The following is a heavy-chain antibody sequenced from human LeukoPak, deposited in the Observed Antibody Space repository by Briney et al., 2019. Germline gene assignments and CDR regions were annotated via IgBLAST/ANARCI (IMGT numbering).Heavy chain of an antibody. Sequence: PSETLSLTCTVSGGSISSSDYYWGWIRQPPGKGLEWIGSIYYGGSTYYNPSLKSRVTISIDTSMNQFSLKLSFVTTADTAVYYCARALGYCSGGSCTRGYNWFDPWGQGTLVTVPS. D-gene: IGHD2-15*01. J-gene: IGHJ5*02. CDR2: IYYGGST. CDR3: ARALGYCSGGSCTRGYNWFDP. V-gene: IGHV4-39*01. CDR1: GGSISSSDYY.